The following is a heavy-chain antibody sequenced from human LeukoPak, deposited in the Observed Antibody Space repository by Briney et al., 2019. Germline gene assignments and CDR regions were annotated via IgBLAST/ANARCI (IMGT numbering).Heavy chain of an antibody. CDR2: ISGSGDNT. D-gene: IGHD5-24*01. J-gene: IGHJ4*02. V-gene: IGHV3-23*01. CDR3: AILTRRDGNNPFDY. Sequence: GGSLRLSCAASGFTFSSYAMSWVRQAPGKGLEWVSGISGSGDNTYYADSVKGRFTISRDNAENTLYLQMNSLRVEDTAVYYCAILTRRDGNNPFDYWGQGTLVTVSS. CDR1: GFTFSSYA.